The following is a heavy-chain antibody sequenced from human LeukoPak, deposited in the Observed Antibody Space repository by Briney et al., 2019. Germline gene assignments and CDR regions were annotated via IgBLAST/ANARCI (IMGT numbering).Heavy chain of an antibody. CDR3: ARHRGRGFFWSGYYSDY. CDR2: IYHSGNT. D-gene: IGHD3-3*01. V-gene: IGHV4-38-2*01. Sequence: SETLSLTCAVSDYSISSGYYWGWIRQPPGKGLEWIGSIYHSGNTYYNPSFKSRVTISVDTSKNQFSLKLSSVTAADTAVYSCARHRGRGFFWSGYYSDYWGQGTLVTVSS. CDR1: DYSISSGYY. J-gene: IGHJ4*02.